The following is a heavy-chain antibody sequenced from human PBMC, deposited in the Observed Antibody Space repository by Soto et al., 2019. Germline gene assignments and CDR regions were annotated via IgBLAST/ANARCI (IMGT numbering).Heavy chain of an antibody. Sequence: GGSLRLSCAASGFTFASYAMSWVRQAPGKGLEWVSGITTSGDYTCYADSVKGRFTISRNNSKNTLYLQMNSLRAEDTAVYYCAKTPWGVGTTLDYWGQGTLVTVSS. J-gene: IGHJ4*02. D-gene: IGHD1-7*01. CDR2: ITTSGDYT. CDR1: GFTFASYA. CDR3: AKTPWGVGTTLDY. V-gene: IGHV3-23*01.